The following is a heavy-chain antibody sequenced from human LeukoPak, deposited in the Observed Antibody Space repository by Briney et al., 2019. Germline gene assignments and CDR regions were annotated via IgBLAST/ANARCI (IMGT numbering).Heavy chain of an antibody. CDR1: GFTFVSYS. CDR3: ARDGLNSSGWYWKPRYNWFDP. Sequence: GGSLSPSGAASGFTFVSYSMTWVRQAPGKGLDWVSSISIISIYIYYADSVKGRFTISRDNAKNSLYLQMNSLRAEDTAVYYCARDGLNSSGWYWKPRYNWFDPWGQGTLVTVSS. CDR2: ISIISIYI. J-gene: IGHJ5*02. V-gene: IGHV3-21*01. D-gene: IGHD6-19*01.